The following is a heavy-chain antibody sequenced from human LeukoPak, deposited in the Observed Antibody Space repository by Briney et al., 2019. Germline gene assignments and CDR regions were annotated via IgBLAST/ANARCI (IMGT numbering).Heavy chain of an antibody. CDR2: ISAYNGNT. CDR1: GYTFTSYG. CDR3: ARDAWASVVVPAARAHAFDI. Sequence: ASVKLSCTASGYTFTSYGISWVRQAPGQGLEWMGWISAYNGNTNYAQKLQGRVTMTTDTSTSTAYMELRSLRSDDTAVYYCARDAWASVVVPAARAHAFDIWGQGTMVTVSS. D-gene: IGHD2-2*01. J-gene: IGHJ3*02. V-gene: IGHV1-18*01.